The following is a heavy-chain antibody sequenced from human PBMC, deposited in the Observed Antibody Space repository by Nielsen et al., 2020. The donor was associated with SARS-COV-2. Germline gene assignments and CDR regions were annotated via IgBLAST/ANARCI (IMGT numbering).Heavy chain of an antibody. CDR1: GFTFSSYS. CDR2: ISSSSSYI. Sequence: GESLKISCAASGFTFSSYSMNWVRQAPGKGLEWVSSISSSSSYIYYADSVKGRFTISRDNAKNSLYLQMNSLRAEDTAVYYCARDKVAVAAKESGLDPWGQGTLVTVSS. V-gene: IGHV3-21*01. J-gene: IGHJ5*02. CDR3: ARDKVAVAAKESGLDP. D-gene: IGHD6-19*01.